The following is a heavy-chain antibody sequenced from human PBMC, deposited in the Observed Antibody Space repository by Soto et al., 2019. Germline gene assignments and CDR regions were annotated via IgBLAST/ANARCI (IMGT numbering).Heavy chain of an antibody. D-gene: IGHD6-19*01. CDR3: ARETSSGWPTFDY. CDR1: GLTFSSYA. V-gene: IGHV3-30-3*01. CDR2: ISYDGSNK. J-gene: IGHJ4*02. Sequence: GGSLRLSCAASGLTFSSYAMHWVRQAPGKGLEWVAVISYDGSNKYYADSVKGRFTISRDNSKNTLYLQMNSLRAEDTAVYYCARETSSGWPTFDYWGQGTLVTVSS.